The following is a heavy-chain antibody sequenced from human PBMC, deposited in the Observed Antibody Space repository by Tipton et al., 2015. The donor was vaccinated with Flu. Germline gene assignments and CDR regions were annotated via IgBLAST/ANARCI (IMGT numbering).Heavy chain of an antibody. V-gene: IGHV3-74*01. J-gene: IGHJ3*02. CDR1: GFTLSNYW. CDR2: INSDGSDT. CDR3: VRGNLDI. Sequence: CAASGFTLSNYWMQWVRQAPGKGLVWVSRINSDGSDTSYADSVKGRFTISRDNAKNTLYLQMNTLRGEDTAVYYCVRGNLDIWRHGTKVTVSS.